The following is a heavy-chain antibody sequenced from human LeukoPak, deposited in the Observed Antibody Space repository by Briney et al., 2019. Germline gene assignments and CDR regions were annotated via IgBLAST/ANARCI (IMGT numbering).Heavy chain of an antibody. J-gene: IGHJ5*02. CDR1: GFTFDDYA. V-gene: IGHV3-23*01. D-gene: IGHD2/OR15-2a*01. CDR2: ISNSGGST. CDR3: ARSPTFRGWFDP. Sequence: PGGSLRLSCAASGFTFDDYAMHWVRQAPGKGLEWVSAISNSGGSTYYADSVKGRSTISRDNAKNSLYLQVNSLRAEDTAVYYCARSPTFRGWFDPWGQGTLVTVSS.